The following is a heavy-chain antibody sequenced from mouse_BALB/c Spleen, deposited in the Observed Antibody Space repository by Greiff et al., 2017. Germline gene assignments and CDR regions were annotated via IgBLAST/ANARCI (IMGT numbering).Heavy chain of an antibody. CDR3: ARWSYAMDY. CDR2: INPSTGYT. Sequence: VQLQQSGAELAKPGASVKMSCTASVYTFTSYWMHWVKQRPGQGLEWIGYINPSTGYTEYNQKFKDKATLTADKSSSTAYMQLRSPTSEDSAVYYCARWSYAMDYWGQGTSVTVSS. J-gene: IGHJ4*01. CDR1: VYTFTSYW. V-gene: IGHV1-7*01.